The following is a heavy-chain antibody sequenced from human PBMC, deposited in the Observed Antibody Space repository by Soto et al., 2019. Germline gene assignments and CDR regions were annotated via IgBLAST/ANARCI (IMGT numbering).Heavy chain of an antibody. V-gene: IGHV4-39*01. CDR1: GGSISSSSYY. J-gene: IGHJ5*02. CDR3: ARHPIGLYNWNYVGWFDP. CDR2: IYYSGST. D-gene: IGHD1-7*01. Sequence: PSETLSLTCTVSGGSISSSSYYWGWIRQPPGKGLEWIGSIYYSGSTYYNPSLKSRVTISVDTSKNQFSLKLSSVTAADTAVYYCARHPIGLYNWNYVGWFDPWGQGTLVTVSS.